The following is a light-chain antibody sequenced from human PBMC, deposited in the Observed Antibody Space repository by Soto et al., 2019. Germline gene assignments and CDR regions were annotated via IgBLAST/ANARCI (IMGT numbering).Light chain of an antibody. CDR3: SSYTSTNTPYD. CDR1: SSDVGAYHF. Sequence: QSALTQPASVSGSPGQSITISCTGSSSDVGAYHFVSWYQHHPGKAPKLILYEVTTRPSGISSRFSGSKSGNTASLTISGLQADDEANYYCSSYTSTNTPYDFGTGTKVTVL. CDR2: EVT. V-gene: IGLV2-14*01. J-gene: IGLJ1*01.